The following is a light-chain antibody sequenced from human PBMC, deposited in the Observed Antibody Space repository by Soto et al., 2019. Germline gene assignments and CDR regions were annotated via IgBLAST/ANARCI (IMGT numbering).Light chain of an antibody. V-gene: IGLV2-11*01. CDR2: DVS. J-gene: IGLJ1*01. CDR3: CSYAGSLYV. CDR1: SSDVGGYNY. Sequence: QSALTQPRSVSGSPGQSVTISCTGTSSDVGGYNYVSWYQQHPGKAPKLMIYDVSKRPSGVPDRFSGTKSGNTASLTISGLQAEHQADCSRCSYAGSLYVFGTRTKLTLL.